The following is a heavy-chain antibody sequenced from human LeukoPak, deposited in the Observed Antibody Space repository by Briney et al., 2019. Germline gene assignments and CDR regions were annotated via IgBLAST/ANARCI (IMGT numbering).Heavy chain of an antibody. CDR3: ASRSGRGLYGMDV. Sequence: GESLKISCKGSGYSFTSYWIGWVRQLPGKGLEWMGIIYPGDSDTTYSPSFQGQVTVSADKSISTAYLQWSSLKASDTAMYYCASRSGRGLYGMDVWGLGTMVTVSS. V-gene: IGHV5-51*01. CDR2: IYPGDSDT. J-gene: IGHJ6*02. CDR1: GYSFTSYW. D-gene: IGHD2-15*01.